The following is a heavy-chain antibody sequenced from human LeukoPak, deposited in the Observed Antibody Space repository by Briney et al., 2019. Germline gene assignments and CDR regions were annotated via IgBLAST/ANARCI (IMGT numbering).Heavy chain of an antibody. Sequence: ASVKVSCKASGYTFTTYYMHWVRQAPGQGLEWMGWINPNSGGTNYAQKFQGRVTMTRDTSISTAYMELSRLRSDDTAVYYCARGNEVLLWFGEYYYMDVWGKGTTVTVSS. CDR2: INPNSGGT. CDR1: GYTFTTYY. CDR3: ARGNEVLLWFGEYYYMDV. V-gene: IGHV1-2*02. J-gene: IGHJ6*03. D-gene: IGHD3-10*01.